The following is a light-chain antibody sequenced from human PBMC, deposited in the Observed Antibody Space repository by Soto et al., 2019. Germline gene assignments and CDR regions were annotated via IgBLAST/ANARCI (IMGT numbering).Light chain of an antibody. CDR2: GNS. CDR3: QSYDSSLYV. Sequence: QAVVTQPPSVSGAPGQRVTISCTGSSSNIGAGYDVHWYQQLPGTAPKLLIYGNSNRPSGVPDRFSGSKSGTSASLAITGLQAEDEGDYYCQSYDSSLYVFGTGTKVTVL. J-gene: IGLJ1*01. V-gene: IGLV1-40*01. CDR1: SSNIGAGYD.